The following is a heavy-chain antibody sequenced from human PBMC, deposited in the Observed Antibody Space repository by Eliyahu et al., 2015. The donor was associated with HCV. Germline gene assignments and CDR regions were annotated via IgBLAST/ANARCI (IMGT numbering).Heavy chain of an antibody. CDR2: IYXSGST. J-gene: IGHJ5*02. V-gene: IGHV4-30-2*01. CDR1: GXSIXXGGXS. D-gene: IGHD3-16*01. Sequence: QLQLQESGSGLVKPSQTLSLTCAXSGXSIXXGGXSWSWIRQPPGKGLEWIGYIYXSGSTYYNPSLKSRVTISVDRSKNQFSLKLSSVTAADTAVYYCARSADYIWDLADNWFDPWGQGTLVTVSS. CDR3: ARSADYIWDLADNWFDP.